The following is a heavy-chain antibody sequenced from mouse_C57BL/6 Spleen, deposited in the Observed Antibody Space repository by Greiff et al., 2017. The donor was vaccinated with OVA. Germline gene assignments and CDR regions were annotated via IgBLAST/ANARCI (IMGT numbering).Heavy chain of an antibody. V-gene: IGHV1-53*01. D-gene: IGHD1-1*01. CDR2: INPSNGGT. CDR1: GYTFTSYW. Sequence: QVQLQQPGPELVKPGASVKLSCKASGYTFTSYWMHWVKQRPGQGLEWIGHINPSNGGTNYNEKFKSKATLTVDKSSSTAYMQLSSLTSEDAEFSFWARPYGGSYDFDYWGQGTTLTVSS. J-gene: IGHJ2*01. CDR3: ARPYGGSYDFDY.